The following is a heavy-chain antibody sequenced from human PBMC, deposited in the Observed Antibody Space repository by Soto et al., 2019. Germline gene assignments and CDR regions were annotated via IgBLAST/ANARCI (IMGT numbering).Heavy chain of an antibody. D-gene: IGHD4-17*01. CDR3: ASAVFGLQYGWDY. V-gene: IGHV1-69*13. Sequence: GTSVKVSCKASGGTFSSYAISWVRQAPGQGLEWMGGIIPIFGTANYAQKFQGRVTITADESTSTAYMELSSLRSEDTAVYYCASAVFGLQYGWDYWGQGTLVTVSS. CDR2: IIPIFGTA. J-gene: IGHJ4*02. CDR1: GGTFSSYA.